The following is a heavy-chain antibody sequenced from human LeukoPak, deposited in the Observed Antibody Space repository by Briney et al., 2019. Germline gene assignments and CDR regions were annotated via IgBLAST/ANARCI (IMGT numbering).Heavy chain of an antibody. CDR2: TYYRSKWFN. D-gene: IGHD2-15*01. CDR1: GDSVSSNSAA. Sequence: SQTLSLTCAISGDSVSSNSAAWNWIRQSPSRGLEWLGRTYYRSKWFNDYAVSVKGRITINPDTSKNQFSLQLNSVTPEDTAVYYCARKAATSWVFDYWGQGTLVTVSS. J-gene: IGHJ4*02. CDR3: ARKAATSWVFDY. V-gene: IGHV6-1*01.